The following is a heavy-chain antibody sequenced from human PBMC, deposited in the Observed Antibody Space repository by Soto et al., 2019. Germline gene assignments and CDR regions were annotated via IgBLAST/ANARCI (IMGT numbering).Heavy chain of an antibody. CDR1: GFSLSTSGVG. J-gene: IGHJ4*02. V-gene: IGHV2-5*02. Sequence: SGPTLVNPTQTLTLTCTFSGFSLSTSGVGVGWIRQSPGKALKWLALIYWDDDKRYSPSLKRRLTITKDSSKNQVILTKTNMDPVDKATYYFAHRYRSKNGYTSSWLAVFDYWGQGTLVTVSS. D-gene: IGHD6-13*01. CDR2: IYWDDDK. CDR3: AHRYRSKNGYTSSWLAVFDY.